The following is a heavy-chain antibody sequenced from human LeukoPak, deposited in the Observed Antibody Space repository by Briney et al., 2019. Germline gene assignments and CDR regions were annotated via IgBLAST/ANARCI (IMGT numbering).Heavy chain of an antibody. CDR1: GFTFSSYE. CDR2: AWYDGTNE. D-gene: IGHD3-10*01. CDR3: AKAGLLWFAEGDYFGMDV. J-gene: IGHJ6*02. Sequence: GGSLRLSCAASGFTFSSYEMNWVRQAPGKGLERVAVAWYDGTNEDYADSVKGRFIVSRDISKHTLYLQMNSLRADDTAVFYCAKAGLLWFAEGDYFGMDVWGQGTTVTVSS. V-gene: IGHV3-30*02.